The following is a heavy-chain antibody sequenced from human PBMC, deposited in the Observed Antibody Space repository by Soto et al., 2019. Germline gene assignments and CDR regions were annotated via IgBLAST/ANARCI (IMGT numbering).Heavy chain of an antibody. CDR1: GVSISIYS. Sequence: EVQLVESGGGLVQPGGSLRLSCAVSGVSISIYSMYWIRQAPGKGLEWVSYINSGSTTIHYADSVRGRFTISRDNAKNSLYLQMNSLRDVDTALYYCAPDYGAKYYFDSWGQGTLVTVSS. CDR2: INSGSTTI. J-gene: IGHJ4*02. V-gene: IGHV3-48*02. CDR3: APDYGAKYYFDS. D-gene: IGHD4-17*01.